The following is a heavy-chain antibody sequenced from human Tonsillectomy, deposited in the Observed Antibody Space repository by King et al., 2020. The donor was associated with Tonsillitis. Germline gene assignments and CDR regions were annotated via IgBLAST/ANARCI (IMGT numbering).Heavy chain of an antibody. D-gene: IGHD1-26*01. CDR2: IYYSGCT. Sequence: QLQESGPGLVKPSQTLSLTCTVSGGSISSGGYYWSWIRQHPGKGLEWIGYIYYSGCTYYTPSLKSRVTISVDTSKNQLSLKLSSVTAADTAVYYCARSERAYYYYMDVWGKGTTVTVSS. CDR1: GGSISSGGYY. CDR3: ARSERAYYYYMDV. V-gene: IGHV4-31*03. J-gene: IGHJ6*03.